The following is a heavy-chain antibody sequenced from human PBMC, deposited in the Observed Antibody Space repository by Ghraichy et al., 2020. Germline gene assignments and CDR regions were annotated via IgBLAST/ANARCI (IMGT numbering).Heavy chain of an antibody. CDR3: ARGLGGYSGYDWYYYYYMDG. CDR2: INHSGST. CDR1: GGSFSGYY. J-gene: IGHJ6*03. D-gene: IGHD5-12*01. Sequence: SETLSLTCAVYGGSFSGYYWSWIRQPPGKGLEWIGEINHSGSTNYNPSLKSRVTISVDTSKNQFSLKLSSVTAADTAVYYCARGLGGYSGYDWYYYYYMDGWGKGTTVTVSS. V-gene: IGHV4-34*01.